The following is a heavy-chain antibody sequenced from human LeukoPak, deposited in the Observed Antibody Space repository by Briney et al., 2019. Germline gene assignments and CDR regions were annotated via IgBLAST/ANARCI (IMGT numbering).Heavy chain of an antibody. D-gene: IGHD3-9*01. Sequence: SETLSLTCTVSGGSISSSGYYWGWIRQPPGKGLEWIGSIYYSGSTYYNPSLKSRVTISVDTSKNQFSLKLSSVTAADTAVYYCARGLRYFDWSPPYDAFDIWGQGTMVTVSS. CDR3: ARGLRYFDWSPPYDAFDI. J-gene: IGHJ3*02. CDR2: IYYSGST. CDR1: GGSISSSGYY. V-gene: IGHV4-39*01.